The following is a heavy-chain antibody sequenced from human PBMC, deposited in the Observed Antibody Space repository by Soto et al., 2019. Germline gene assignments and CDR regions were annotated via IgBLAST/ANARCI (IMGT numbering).Heavy chain of an antibody. V-gene: IGHV1-18*01. CDR3: ARGRVSPALWFGDHYYYYYGMDV. CDR2: ISAYNGNT. D-gene: IGHD3-10*01. Sequence: ASVKVSCKASGYTFTSYGISWVRQAPGQGLEWMGWISAYNGNTNYAQKLQGRVTMTTDTSTSTAYMGLRSLRSDDTAVYYCARGRVSPALWFGDHYYYYYGMDVWGQGTTVTVSS. J-gene: IGHJ6*02. CDR1: GYTFTSYG.